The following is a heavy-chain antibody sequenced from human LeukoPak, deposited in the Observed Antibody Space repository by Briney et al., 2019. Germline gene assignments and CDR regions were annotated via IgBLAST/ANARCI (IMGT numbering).Heavy chain of an antibody. CDR3: ARGGLRGSYQTDFDY. J-gene: IGHJ4*02. CDR2: INTNTGNP. V-gene: IGHV7-4-1*02. CDR1: GYTFSTFF. D-gene: IGHD2-2*01. Sequence: ASVKVSCKTSGYTFSTFFIHWVRQAPGQGLEWMGWINTNTGNPTYAQGFTGRFVFSLDTSVSTAYLQISSLKAEDTAVYYCARGGLRGSYQTDFDYWGQGTLVTVSS.